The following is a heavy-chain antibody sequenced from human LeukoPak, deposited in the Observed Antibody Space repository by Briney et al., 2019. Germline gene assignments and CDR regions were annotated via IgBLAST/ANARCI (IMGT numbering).Heavy chain of an antibody. D-gene: IGHD3-10*01. V-gene: IGHV4-39*01. Sequence: SETLSLTCTVSGGSISSNSYFWGWVRQPPGKGLEWIGSIYYTGSTNYNPSLKSRVTISVDTSKNQFSLKLSSVTAADTAVYYCAGITMVRGVYWFDPWGQGTLVTVSS. CDR2: IYYTGST. CDR3: AGITMVRGVYWFDP. J-gene: IGHJ5*02. CDR1: GGSISSNSYF.